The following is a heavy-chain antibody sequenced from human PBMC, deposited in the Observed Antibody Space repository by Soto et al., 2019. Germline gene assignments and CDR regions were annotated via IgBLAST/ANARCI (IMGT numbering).Heavy chain of an antibody. CDR1: GFTFSSYA. V-gene: IGHV3-23*01. J-gene: IGHJ4*02. Sequence: PGGSLRLSCAASGFTFSSYATSWVRQAPGKGLEWVSAISGSGGSTYYADSVKGRFTISRDNSKNTLYLQMNSLRAEDTAVYYCAKDHYYDSSRVYYFDYWGQGTLVTVSS. CDR3: AKDHYYDSSRVYYFDY. CDR2: ISGSGGST. D-gene: IGHD3-22*01.